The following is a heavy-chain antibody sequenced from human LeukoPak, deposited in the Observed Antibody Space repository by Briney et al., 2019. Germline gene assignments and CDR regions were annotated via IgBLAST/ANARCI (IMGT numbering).Heavy chain of an antibody. CDR2: IYYSGST. V-gene: IGHV4-59*08. CDR1: GGSISSYY. Sequence: SETLSPTCTVSGGSISSYYWSWIRQPPGKGLEWIGHIYYSGSTNYNPSLRSRVTISLDTSKNQFSLKLSSVAAADTAIYYCARQMGYFDYWGQGTLVTVSS. CDR3: ARQMGYFDY. D-gene: IGHD3-16*01. J-gene: IGHJ4*02.